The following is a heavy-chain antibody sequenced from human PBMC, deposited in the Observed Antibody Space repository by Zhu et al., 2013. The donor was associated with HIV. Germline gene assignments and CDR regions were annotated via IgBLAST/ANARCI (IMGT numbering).Heavy chain of an antibody. CDR3: ARDPPGGSSSPGVYYYGMDV. D-gene: IGHD6-6*01. Sequence: QVQLVQSGAEVKKPGSSVKVSCKASGGTFSSYAISWVRQAPGQGLEWMGGIIPIFGTANYAQKFQGRVTITADESTSTAYMELSSLRSEDTAVYYCARDPPGGSSSPGVYYYGMDVWGQGTTGHRLL. CDR2: IIPIFGTA. CDR1: GGTFSSYA. V-gene: IGHV1-69*01. J-gene: IGHJ6*02.